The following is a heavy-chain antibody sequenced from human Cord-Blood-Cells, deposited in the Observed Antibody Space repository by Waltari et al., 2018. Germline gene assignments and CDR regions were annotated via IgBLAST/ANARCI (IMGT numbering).Heavy chain of an antibody. D-gene: IGHD3-22*01. CDR2: IIPIFGKA. J-gene: IGHJ5*02. V-gene: IGHV1-69*01. CDR3: APTYYYDSSGYYWFDP. CDR1: GGTFSGYA. Sequence: QVQLVQSGAEVKKPGSSVTVSSKASGGTFSGYAISGVRQAPGQGLEWMGGIIPIFGKANYAQKFQGRVTITANESTSTSYMELSSLRSEDTAVYYCAPTYYYDSSGYYWFDPWGQGTLVTVSS.